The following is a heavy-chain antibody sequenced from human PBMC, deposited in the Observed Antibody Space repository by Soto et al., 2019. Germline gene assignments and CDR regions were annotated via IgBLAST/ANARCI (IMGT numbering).Heavy chain of an antibody. J-gene: IGHJ4*02. Sequence: GASVKVSFAASGFTFSSYWMHWVRQAPGKGLVWVSRINSDGSSTSYADSVKGRFTISRDNAKNTLYLQMNSLRAEDTAVYYCARGGGYSYGRVDYWGQGTLVTVSS. CDR1: GFTFSSYW. V-gene: IGHV3-74*01. CDR3: ARGGGYSYGRVDY. CDR2: INSDGSST. D-gene: IGHD5-18*01.